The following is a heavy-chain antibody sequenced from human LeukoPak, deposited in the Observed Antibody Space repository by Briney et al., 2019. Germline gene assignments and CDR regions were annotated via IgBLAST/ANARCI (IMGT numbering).Heavy chain of an antibody. CDR2: TRNKARSYTT. D-gene: IGHD3-9*01. J-gene: IGHJ4*02. CDR1: GFAFSDSW. V-gene: IGHV3-72*01. CDR3: ARTYYDILTSIRDFDY. Sequence: PGGSLRLSCAASGFAFSDSWMTWIRQAPGKGLEWVGRTRNKARSYTTDYAASVKGRFTISRDDSKKSVYLQMNSLKTEDTAVYYCARTYYDILTSIRDFDYWGQGTLVTVSS.